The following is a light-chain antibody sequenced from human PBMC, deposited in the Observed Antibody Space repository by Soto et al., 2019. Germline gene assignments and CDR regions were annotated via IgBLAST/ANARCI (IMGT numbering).Light chain of an antibody. V-gene: IGLV1-47*01. Sequence: QSVLTQPPSASGTPGQRVTISCSGSSSNIGSNYVYWYQQLPGTAPKLLIYRNNQRPSGVPARFSGSKSGTSASLAISGLRSEDEADDYCAAWDDSLSGPGVFGGGTKLTVL. CDR3: AAWDDSLSGPGV. CDR1: SSNIGSNY. CDR2: RNN. J-gene: IGLJ2*01.